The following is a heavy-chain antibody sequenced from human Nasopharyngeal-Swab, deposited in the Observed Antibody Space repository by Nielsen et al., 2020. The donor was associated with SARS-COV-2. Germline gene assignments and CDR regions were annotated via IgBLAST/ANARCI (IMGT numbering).Heavy chain of an antibody. CDR2: IYHNGST. V-gene: IGHV4-4*02. CDR3: ARRDPVVVVAALGIRLYDSTKFDP. D-gene: IGHD2-15*01. J-gene: IGHJ5*02. CDR1: GGSISSCNW. Sequence: SETLSLTCTVSGGSISSCNWWRWVRQPPGKGLEWIGEIYHNGSTNYNPSLKSRVTISVDTSKNQFSLKLSSVTAADTAVYYCARRDPVVVVAALGIRLYDSTKFDPWGQGTLVTVSS.